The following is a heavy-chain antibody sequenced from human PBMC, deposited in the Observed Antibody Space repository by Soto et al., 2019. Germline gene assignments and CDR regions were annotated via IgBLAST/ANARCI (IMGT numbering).Heavy chain of an antibody. D-gene: IGHD6-19*01. CDR3: ARDQSVAGPTTLFDP. CDR2: INSAGSST. Sequence: PGESLKISCAASGFTFSSYWMHWVRQAPGKGLVWVSRINSAGSSTTYADSVKGRFTISRDNAKNTLYLQMNSLRAEDTAVYYCARDQSVAGPTTLFDPWGQGTLVTVSS. V-gene: IGHV3-74*01. J-gene: IGHJ5*02. CDR1: GFTFSSYW.